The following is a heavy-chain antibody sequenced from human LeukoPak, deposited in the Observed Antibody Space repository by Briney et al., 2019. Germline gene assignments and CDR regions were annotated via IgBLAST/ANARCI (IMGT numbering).Heavy chain of an antibody. J-gene: IGHJ3*02. D-gene: IGHD4-11*01. CDR1: GGSISSYY. Sequence: SETLSLTCTVSGGSISSYYWSWIRQPPGKGLEWIGYIYHSGSTYYNPSLKSRVTISVDRSKNQFSLKLSSVTAADTAVYYCARGADYSNYGDAFDIWGQGTMVTVSS. CDR3: ARGADYSNYGDAFDI. V-gene: IGHV4-59*12. CDR2: IYHSGST.